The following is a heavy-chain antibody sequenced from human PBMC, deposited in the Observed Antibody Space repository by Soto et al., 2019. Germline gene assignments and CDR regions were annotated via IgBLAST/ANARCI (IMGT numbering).Heavy chain of an antibody. CDR3: ERPAGEQPYSLVSGTFRLPYYFYALDV. CDR1: GFTFSHYG. Sequence: QGQLVESGGGVVQPGRSLRLSCAASGFTFSHYGLHWVRQAPGKGLEWVAVIWYDGSSQHYADSVKGRFTISRDNSKSTLTLQINRRGAENTAGYYCERPAGEQPYSLVSGTFRLPYYFYALDVWGQGTTVTVSS. V-gene: IGHV3-33*01. CDR2: IWYDGSSQ. J-gene: IGHJ6*02. D-gene: IGHD3-16*02.